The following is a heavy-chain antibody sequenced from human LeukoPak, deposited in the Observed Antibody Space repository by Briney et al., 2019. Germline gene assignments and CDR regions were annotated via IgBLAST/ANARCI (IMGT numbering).Heavy chain of an antibody. V-gene: IGHV4-4*02. CDR3: AGPLIVPAAIMGWYFDL. D-gene: IGHD2-2*01. CDR2: IYHSGST. CDR1: GGSISSSNW. J-gene: IGHJ2*01. Sequence: SGTLSLTCAVSGGSISSSNWWSWVRQPPGKGLEWIGEIYHSGSTNYNPSLKSRVTISVDKSKNQFSLKLSSVTAADTAVYYCAGPLIVPAAIMGWYFDLWGRGTLVTVSS.